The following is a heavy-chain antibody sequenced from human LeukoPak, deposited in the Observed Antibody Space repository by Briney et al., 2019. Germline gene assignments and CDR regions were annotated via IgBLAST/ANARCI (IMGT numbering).Heavy chain of an antibody. CDR2: IIPIFGTA. CDR1: GGTFSSYA. CDR3: ASRYSGYDYPFDY. D-gene: IGHD5-12*01. Sequence: SVKVSCKASGGTFSSYAISWVRQAPGQGLEWMGGIIPIFGTANYAQKFQGRVTITADESTSTAYMELSSLRSEDTAVYYCASRYSGYDYPFDYWGQGTLVTVSS. V-gene: IGHV1-69*13. J-gene: IGHJ4*02.